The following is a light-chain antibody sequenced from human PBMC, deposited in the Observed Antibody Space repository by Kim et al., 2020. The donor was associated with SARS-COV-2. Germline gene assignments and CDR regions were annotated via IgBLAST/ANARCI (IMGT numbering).Light chain of an antibody. CDR2: EAF. J-gene: IGKJ4*01. CDR1: QSIGNW. V-gene: IGKV1-5*01. CDR3: QHYFSYPLT. Sequence: DLQMTQSPSTLSASVGDRVTITCRASQSIGNWLAWYQQKPGRAPKCLISEAFNLESGVPSRFSGSGSGSEFTLTISGLQPDDFGTYYCQHYFSYPLTFGGGTKVDIK.